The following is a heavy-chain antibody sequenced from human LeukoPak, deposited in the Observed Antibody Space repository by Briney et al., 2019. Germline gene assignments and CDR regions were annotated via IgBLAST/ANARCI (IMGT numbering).Heavy chain of an antibody. CDR1: GGSFSGYY. CDR2: INHSGST. CDR3: ARGRQLWFNAFDI. D-gene: IGHD5-18*01. V-gene: IGHV4-34*01. Sequence: SETLSLTCAVYGGSFSGYYWSWIRQPPGKGLEWIGEINHSGSTNYNPSLKSRVPISVDTSKNQFSLKLSSVTAADTAVYYCARGRQLWFNAFDIWGQGTMVTVSS. J-gene: IGHJ3*02.